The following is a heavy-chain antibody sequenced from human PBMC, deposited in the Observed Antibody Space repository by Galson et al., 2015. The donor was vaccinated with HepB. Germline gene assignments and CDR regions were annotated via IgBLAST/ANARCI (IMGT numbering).Heavy chain of an antibody. CDR2: MNPNSGNT. CDR1: GYTFTSYD. CDR3: ARGRQIFARFDP. J-gene: IGHJ5*02. D-gene: IGHD3-3*01. Sequence: SVKVSCKASGYTFTSYDINWVRQATGQGLEWMGWMNPNSGNTGYAQKFQGRVTMTRNTSISTAYMELSSLRSEDTAVYYCARGRQIFARFDPWGQGTLVTVSS. V-gene: IGHV1-8*01.